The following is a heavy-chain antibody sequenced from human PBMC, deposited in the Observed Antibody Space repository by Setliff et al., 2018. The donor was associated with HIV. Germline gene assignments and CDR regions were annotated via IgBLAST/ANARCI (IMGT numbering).Heavy chain of an antibody. Sequence: PSETLSLTCTVSGGSISSHYWSWIRQPPGKGLEWIGYIYYSGSTYYNPSLKSRVTISVDTSKNQFSLRLSSVIAADTAVYYCARVMAAAATGYYYSYMDVWGKGTTVTVSS. V-gene: IGHV4-59*11. CDR3: ARVMAAAATGYYYSYMDV. CDR2: IYYSGST. CDR1: GGSISSHY. D-gene: IGHD6-13*01. J-gene: IGHJ6*03.